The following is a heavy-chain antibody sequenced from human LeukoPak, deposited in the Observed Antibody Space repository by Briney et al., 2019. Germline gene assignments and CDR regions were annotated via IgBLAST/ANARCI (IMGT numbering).Heavy chain of an antibody. D-gene: IGHD3-22*01. V-gene: IGHV3-74*01. CDR1: GFTFSNSW. Sequence: GGSLRLSCAASGFTFSNSWMHWVRQAPGKGLVWISRINSDGSSTHYADSVKGRFTISRDDAKNTLYLQMNSLRVDDTAVYYCVRNYDSSAYPDAFDIWGQGTMVTVSS. J-gene: IGHJ3*02. CDR3: VRNYDSSAYPDAFDI. CDR2: INSDGSST.